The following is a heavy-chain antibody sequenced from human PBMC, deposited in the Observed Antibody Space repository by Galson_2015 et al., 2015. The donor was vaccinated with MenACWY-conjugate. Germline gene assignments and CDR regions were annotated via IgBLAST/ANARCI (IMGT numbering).Heavy chain of an antibody. CDR1: GFTFSSYG. V-gene: IGHV3-33*06. CDR3: AKVTDSSGYFHYYYGMDV. Sequence: LRLSCAASGFTFSSYGMHWVRQAPGKGLEWVAVIWYDGSNKYYADSVKGRFTISRDNSKNTLYLQMNSLRAEDTAVYYCAKVTDSSGYFHYYYGMDVWGQGTTVTVSS. D-gene: IGHD3-22*01. J-gene: IGHJ6*02. CDR2: IWYDGSNK.